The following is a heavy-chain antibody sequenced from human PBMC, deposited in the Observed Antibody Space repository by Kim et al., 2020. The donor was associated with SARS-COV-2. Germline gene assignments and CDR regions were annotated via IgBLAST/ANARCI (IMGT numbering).Heavy chain of an antibody. J-gene: IGHJ4*02. Sequence: ASVKVSCKASGYTFTTYAMNWVRQAPGQGLEWMGWINTNTGNPTYAQGFTGRFVFSLDTTVSTAYLQISSLKAEDTAVYYCARDGIYYGSGTYKFGYWGQGTLVSVSS. D-gene: IGHD3-10*01. V-gene: IGHV7-4-1*02. CDR3: ARDGIYYGSGTYKFGY. CDR2: INTNTGNP. CDR1: GYTFTTYA.